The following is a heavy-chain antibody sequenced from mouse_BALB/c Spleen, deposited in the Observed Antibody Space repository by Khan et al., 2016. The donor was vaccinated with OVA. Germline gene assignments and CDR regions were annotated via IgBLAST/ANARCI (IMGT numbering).Heavy chain of an antibody. CDR2: IWGDGST. V-gene: IGHV2-3*01. D-gene: IGHD1-1*01. J-gene: IGHJ4*01. CDR3: ANFTPDYYSMDY. CDR1: GFSLTSYG. Sequence: QVQLQQSGPGLVAPSQSLSITCTVSGFSLTSYGVNWVRQPPGKGLEWLGVIWGDGSTNYHSDPISRLITSKDNSKSQVFLKLNSLQTDDTATYYCANFTPDYYSMDYWGQGASVTVSS.